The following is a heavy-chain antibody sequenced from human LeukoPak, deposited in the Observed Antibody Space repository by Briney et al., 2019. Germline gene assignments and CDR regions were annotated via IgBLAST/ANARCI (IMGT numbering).Heavy chain of an antibody. Sequence: GGSLRLSCAASGFTFSSYNMNWVRQAPGKGLEWASSISSSSSYIYYADSVKGRFTISRDNAKNSLYLQMNSLRAEDTAVYYCARDLLSSSSGYWGQGTLVTVSS. D-gene: IGHD6-6*01. CDR1: GFTFSSYN. J-gene: IGHJ4*02. CDR3: ARDLLSSSSGY. CDR2: ISSSSSYI. V-gene: IGHV3-21*01.